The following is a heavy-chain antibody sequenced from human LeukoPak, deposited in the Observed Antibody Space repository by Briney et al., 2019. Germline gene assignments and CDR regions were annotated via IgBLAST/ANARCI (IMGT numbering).Heavy chain of an antibody. J-gene: IGHJ4*02. V-gene: IGHV3-23*01. Sequence: QTGGSLRLSCAASGFTFSSYAMSWVRQAPGKGLEWVSAISGSGGSTYYADSVKGRFTISRDNSKNTLYLQMNSLRAEDTAVYYCAKGPTYNDFWSGYYGGGYYLDYWGQGTLVTVSS. CDR1: GFTFSSYA. CDR3: AKGPTYNDFWSGYYGGGYYLDY. CDR2: ISGSGGST. D-gene: IGHD3-3*01.